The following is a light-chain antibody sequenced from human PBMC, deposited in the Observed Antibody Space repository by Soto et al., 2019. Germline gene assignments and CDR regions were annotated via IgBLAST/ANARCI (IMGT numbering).Light chain of an antibody. CDR2: DAS. CDR3: HNLPPLT. J-gene: IGKJ4*01. Sequence: DIQMTQSPSSLSASVGDRVSITCQASQDITDYLNWCQQKPGKAPNLLIYDASNLETGGTSRFSGSESGTDFTFTISSLQPEDIATYKYHNLPPLTFGGGTKVEIE. V-gene: IGKV1-33*01. CDR1: QDITDY.